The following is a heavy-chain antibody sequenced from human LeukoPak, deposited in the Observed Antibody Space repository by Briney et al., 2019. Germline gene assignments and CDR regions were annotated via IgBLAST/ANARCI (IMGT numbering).Heavy chain of an antibody. CDR1: GFIFSSYS. CDR2: ISSSSSYI. D-gene: IGHD3-3*01. J-gene: IGHJ4*02. V-gene: IGHV3-21*01. Sequence: GGSLRLSCAASGFIFSSYSMNWVRQAPGERLERVSSISSSSSYIYYADSVKGRFTISRDDAKNSLFLQMNSLRAEDTAVYYCARVWSDCYVTNCYISEYWGQGTLVTVSS. CDR3: ARVWSDCYVTNCYISEY.